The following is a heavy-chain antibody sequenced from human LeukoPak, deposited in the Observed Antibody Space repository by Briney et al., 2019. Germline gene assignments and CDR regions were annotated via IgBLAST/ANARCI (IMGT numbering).Heavy chain of an antibody. D-gene: IGHD1-26*01. J-gene: IGHJ4*02. CDR1: GFTFSSYS. CDR3: ARESVGAVGKIDY. Sequence: GGSLRLSCAASGFTFSSYSMNWVRQAPGKGLEWVSSMSSSSSYIYYADSVKGRFTISRDNAKNSLYLQMNSLRAEDTAVYYCARESVGAVGKIDYWGQGTLVTVSS. V-gene: IGHV3-21*01. CDR2: MSSSSSYI.